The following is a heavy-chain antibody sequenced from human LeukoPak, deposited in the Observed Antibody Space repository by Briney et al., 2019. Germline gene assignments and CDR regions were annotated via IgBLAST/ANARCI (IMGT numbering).Heavy chain of an antibody. D-gene: IGHD2-2*01. J-gene: IGHJ4*02. V-gene: IGHV3-64D*06. CDR3: KTSPASQIDY. CDR2: ITGSGGST. Sequence: GGSLRLSWSASGFTFSSCSMHWVRQAPGKGLEYVSGITGSGGSTFYADSVKGRFAISRDNSKNSLYLQMTSLRAEDTAMYYCKTSPASQIDYWGQGTLVTVSS. CDR1: GFTFSSCS.